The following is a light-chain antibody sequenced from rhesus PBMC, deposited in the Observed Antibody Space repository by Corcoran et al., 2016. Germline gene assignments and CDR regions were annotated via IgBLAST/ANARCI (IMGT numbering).Light chain of an antibody. CDR3: QQYSSRPYS. CDR1: QGISSW. CDR2: KAS. V-gene: IGKV1-22*01. J-gene: IGKJ2*01. Sequence: DIQMTQSPSSLSASVGDTVTITCRASQGISSWLAWYQQTPGKDPKLLIYKASRLQRGGPSRFIGRGSGTDVTLTIISLQSEDFATYYCQQYSSRPYSFGQGTKVEIK.